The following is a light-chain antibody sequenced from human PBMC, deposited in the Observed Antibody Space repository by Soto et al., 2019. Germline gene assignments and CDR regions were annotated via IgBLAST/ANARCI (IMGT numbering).Light chain of an antibody. V-gene: IGKV1-39*01. CDR1: QTISNY. Sequence: DIQMTQSPSSLSVSVGDRVTITCRASQTISNYLNWYQQKPGTAPQLLMYASFNLQSGVPSRFSGGGSGTDFTLTISSLQSEDFATYYCQPSYSTPYSVGQGTNLEI. J-gene: IGKJ2*01. CDR3: QPSYSTPYS. CDR2: ASF.